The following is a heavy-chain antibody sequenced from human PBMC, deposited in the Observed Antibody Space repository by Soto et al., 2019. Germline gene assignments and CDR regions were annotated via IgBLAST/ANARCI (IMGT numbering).Heavy chain of an antibody. J-gene: IGHJ5*02. CDR3: ARDGDPQSAFWSGPLGGGRFDP. CDR2: VVPMFGTA. CDR1: GGTFGNSA. V-gene: IGHV1-69*12. D-gene: IGHD3-3*01. Sequence: QVQLVQSGAEVKKPGSSVNVSCKTSGGTFGNSAVTWVRQAPGQGLEWLGGVVPMFGTANYAQKFQGRVKITADEPTITAYMELSSLNTDDTAVYYCARDGDPQSAFWSGPLGGGRFDPWGQGTLVTVSS.